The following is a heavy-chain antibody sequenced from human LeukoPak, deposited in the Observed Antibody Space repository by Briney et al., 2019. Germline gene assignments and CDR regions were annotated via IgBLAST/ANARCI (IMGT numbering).Heavy chain of an antibody. Sequence: PGGSLRLSCAAPGFSFSSFEMNWVRQAPGKGLEWVSAISGSGGSTYYADSVKGRFTISRDNSKNTLYLQMNSLRAEDTAVYYCAKAARAKFRYGGYDLFDYWAREPWSPSPQ. J-gene: IGHJ4*02. V-gene: IGHV3-23*01. CDR2: ISGSGGST. CDR3: AKAARAKFRYGGYDLFDY. D-gene: IGHD5-12*01. CDR1: GFSFSSFE.